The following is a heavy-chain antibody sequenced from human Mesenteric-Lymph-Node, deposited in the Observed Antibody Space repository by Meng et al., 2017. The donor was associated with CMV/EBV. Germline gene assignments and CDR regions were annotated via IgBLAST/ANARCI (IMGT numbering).Heavy chain of an antibody. CDR1: GGTFSSYG. J-gene: IGHJ5*02. D-gene: IGHD2-15*01. CDR2: IIPFLHIT. V-gene: IGHV1-69*04. CDR3: ARDQGYSSGGWFDP. Sequence: SGGTFSSYGIRWVRQGPGQGLEWMGRIIPFLHITNYAQKFQGRVTITADTSTSTAYMELSSLTSEDTAVYYCARDQGYSSGGWFDPWGQGTLVTVSS.